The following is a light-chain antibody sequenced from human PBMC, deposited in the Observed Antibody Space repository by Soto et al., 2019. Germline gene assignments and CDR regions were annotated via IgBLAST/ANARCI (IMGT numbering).Light chain of an antibody. J-gene: IGLJ2*01. CDR1: SSNIGAGHV. CDR3: QSYDNTLSASV. V-gene: IGLV1-40*01. Sequence: QSVLTQPPSVSGAPGQRVTISCTGSSSNIGAGHVVHWYQQFPGRAPNLLIYGSSNRPSGVPDRFSGSKSGTSASLAITGLQAEDEPDYYCQSYDNTLSASVFGGGTKVTVL. CDR2: GSS.